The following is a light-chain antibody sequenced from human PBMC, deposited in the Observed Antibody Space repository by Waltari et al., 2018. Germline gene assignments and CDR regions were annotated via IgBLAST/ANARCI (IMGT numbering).Light chain of an antibody. CDR3: QVWDTTTDQVI. Sequence: SFVLTQPPSVSVAPGQTASITCGGNNIGGNSVHWYQQKPGQAPILVVSDDIDRPSGVPERLSGSNSGITATLTISSVEAGDEADYYCQVWDTTTDQVIFGGGTRLTVL. CDR2: DDI. V-gene: IGLV3-21*02. J-gene: IGLJ2*01. CDR1: NIGGNS.